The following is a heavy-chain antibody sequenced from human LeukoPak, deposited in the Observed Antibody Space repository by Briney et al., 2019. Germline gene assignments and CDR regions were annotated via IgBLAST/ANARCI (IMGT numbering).Heavy chain of an antibody. V-gene: IGHV4-4*07. CDR2: IYTSGST. CDR1: GGSISSYY. J-gene: IGHJ4*02. Sequence: KPSETLSLTCTVSGGSISSYYWSWLRQPAGKGLEWIGRIYTSGSTNYNPSLKSRVTMSVDTSKNQFSLKLSSVTAADTAVYYCARGGYQLVLWDYFDYWGQGTLVTVSS. CDR3: ARGGYQLVLWDYFDY. D-gene: IGHD2-2*01.